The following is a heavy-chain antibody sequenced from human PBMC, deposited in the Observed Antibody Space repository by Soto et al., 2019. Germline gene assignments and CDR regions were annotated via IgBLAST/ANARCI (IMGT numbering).Heavy chain of an antibody. D-gene: IGHD6-6*01. CDR1: GETFRRDV. J-gene: IGHJ1*01. CDR3: ARGVSMAGRPGFFHH. V-gene: IGHV1-69*06. CDR2: ITPMSGTT. Sequence: SVKVSCKAPGETFRRDVISWVRQAPGQGLEWLGGITPMSGTTDYAQKLQGRVTISADKSTGTAYFELSSLTFDDTGVYYCARGVSMAGRPGFFHHWGQGSLVTVSS.